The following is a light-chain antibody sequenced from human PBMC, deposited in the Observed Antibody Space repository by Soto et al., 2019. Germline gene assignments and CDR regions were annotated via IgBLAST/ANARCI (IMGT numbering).Light chain of an antibody. CDR1: SSNIGAGFD. CDR3: QSYDSSLSGSVV. J-gene: IGLJ2*01. CDR2: GNN. Sequence: QSVLTQPPSVSGAPGQMVTISCTGSSSNIGAGFDVQWYQQLPGTAPKLLIYGNNNRPSGVPDRFSGSKSGTSASLAITGLQADDEADYHCQSYDSSLSGSVVFGGGTKLTVL. V-gene: IGLV1-40*01.